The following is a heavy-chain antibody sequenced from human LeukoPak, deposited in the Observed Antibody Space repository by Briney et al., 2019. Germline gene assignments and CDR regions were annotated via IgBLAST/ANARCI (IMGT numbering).Heavy chain of an antibody. CDR1: GYAFTSYY. D-gene: IGHD4-17*01. CDR3: ARTYGAVDY. CDR2: IIPSGGST. Sequence: ASVKVSCKASGYAFTSYYMHWVRHAPGQGLEGMGIIIPSGGSTSYAQKFQGRVTMTRDTSTSTVYMELSSLRSEDTAVYYCARTYGAVDYWGQGTLVTVSS. V-gene: IGHV1-46*01. J-gene: IGHJ4*02.